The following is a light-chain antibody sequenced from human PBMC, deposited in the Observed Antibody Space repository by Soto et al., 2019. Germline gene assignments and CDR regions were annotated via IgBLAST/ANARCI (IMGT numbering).Light chain of an antibody. CDR3: QQYGASPWT. J-gene: IGKJ1*01. Sequence: EIVLTQSPGTLSLSPGDEATLSCKASHAVTSKFLAWYQQKPGQPPRLLILGASTRATGIADRFSGSGSGTDFTLTISRLEPEDFAVYHCQQYGASPWTFGQGTKVDIK. CDR1: HAVTSKF. V-gene: IGKV3-20*01. CDR2: GAS.